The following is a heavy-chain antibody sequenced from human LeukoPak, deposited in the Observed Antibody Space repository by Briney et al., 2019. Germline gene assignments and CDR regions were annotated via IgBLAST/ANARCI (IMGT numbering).Heavy chain of an antibody. Sequence: GGSLRLSCAASGFTFSSSAMHWVRQAPGKGLEWVAFISHDGSNECYADSVKGRFTISRDSSKNTLYLQMNSLRAEDTAVYYCARNYYDRSGYSDTFDYWGQGTLVTVSS. J-gene: IGHJ4*02. CDR3: ARNYYDRSGYSDTFDY. D-gene: IGHD3-22*01. CDR2: ISHDGSNE. V-gene: IGHV3-30*04. CDR1: GFTFSSSA.